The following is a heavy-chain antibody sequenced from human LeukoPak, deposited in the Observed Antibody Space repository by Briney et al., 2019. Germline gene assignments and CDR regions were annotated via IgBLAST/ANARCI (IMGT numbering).Heavy chain of an antibody. D-gene: IGHD4-23*01. V-gene: IGHV4-31*03. CDR2: IYYSGGT. Sequence: SETLSLTCTVSGGSISRGGYYWSWIRQHPGKGLEWIGFIYYSGGTYYNPSLKSRVTISVDTSKSQFSLKLSSVTAADTAVYYCAVVVTATDNWFDPWGQGTTVTVSS. J-gene: IGHJ5*01. CDR3: AVVVTATDNWFDP. CDR1: GGSISRGGYY.